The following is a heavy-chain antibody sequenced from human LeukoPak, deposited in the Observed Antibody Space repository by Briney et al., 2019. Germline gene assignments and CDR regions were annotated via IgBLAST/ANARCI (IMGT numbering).Heavy chain of an antibody. J-gene: IGHJ6*03. V-gene: IGHV3-49*04. CDR2: IRSKAYGGTT. CDR1: GFTFSTYN. Sequence: GGSLRLSCAASGFTFSTYNMNWVRQAPGKGLEWVGFIRSKAYGGTTEYAASVKGRFTISRDDSKSIAYLQMNSLKTEDTAVYYCTSGLRYYYYYMDVWGKGTTVTISS. CDR3: TSGLRYYYYYMDV.